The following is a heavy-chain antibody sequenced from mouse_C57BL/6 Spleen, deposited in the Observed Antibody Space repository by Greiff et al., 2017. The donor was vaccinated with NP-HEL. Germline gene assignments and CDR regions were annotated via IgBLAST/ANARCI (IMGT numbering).Heavy chain of an antibody. V-gene: IGHV14-4*01. CDR1: GFNIKDDY. D-gene: IGHD2-12*01. Sequence: VQLQQSGAELVRPGASVKLSCTASGFNIKDDYMHWVKQRPEQGLEWIGWIDPENGDTEYASKFQGKATITADTSSNTAYLQLSSLTSEDTAVYYCTNDDRGACFAYWGQGTLVTVSA. J-gene: IGHJ3*01. CDR3: TNDDRGACFAY. CDR2: IDPENGDT.